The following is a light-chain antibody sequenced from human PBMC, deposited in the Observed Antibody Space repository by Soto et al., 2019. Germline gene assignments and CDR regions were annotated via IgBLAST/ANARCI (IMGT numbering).Light chain of an antibody. CDR2: GAS. Sequence: EVVLTQSPGTLSLSPGERATLSCRASQSVSSNSLVWYQQKLGQAPRLLIYGASNRATGIPDRFSASGSGTDFTLNISRLEPEDFAMYYCQQYSSSWYTFGQGTKVEVK. CDR3: QQYSSSWYT. J-gene: IGKJ2*01. V-gene: IGKV3-20*01. CDR1: QSVSSNS.